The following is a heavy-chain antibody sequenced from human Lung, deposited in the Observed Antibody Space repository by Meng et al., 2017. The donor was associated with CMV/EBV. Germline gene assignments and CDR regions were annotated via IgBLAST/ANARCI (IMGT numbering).Heavy chain of an antibody. D-gene: IGHD3-16*02. CDR3: TTDRSLYFFDY. Sequence: LSCAASGFLVSDAWMTWVRQAPGKGLEWVGRIKSNSDAGTTDYAAPVKGRFTISRDDSENTMYLQMNSLKSEDTAVYYCTTDRSLYFFDYWGQGTLVTV. CDR1: GFLVSDAW. V-gene: IGHV3-15*01. CDR2: IKSNSDAGTT. J-gene: IGHJ4*02.